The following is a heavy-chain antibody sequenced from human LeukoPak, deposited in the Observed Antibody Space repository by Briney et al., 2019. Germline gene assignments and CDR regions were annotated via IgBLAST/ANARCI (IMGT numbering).Heavy chain of an antibody. CDR2: ISAYNGNT. CDR3: ARAYDILTGPDY. D-gene: IGHD3-9*01. J-gene: IGHJ4*02. CDR1: GYTFTSYY. Sequence: ASVKVSCKASGYTFTSYYMHWVRQAPGQGLEWMGWISAYNGNTNYAQKLQGRVTMTTDTSTSTAYMELRSLRSDDTAVYYCARAYDILTGPDYWGQGTLVTVSS. V-gene: IGHV1-18*04.